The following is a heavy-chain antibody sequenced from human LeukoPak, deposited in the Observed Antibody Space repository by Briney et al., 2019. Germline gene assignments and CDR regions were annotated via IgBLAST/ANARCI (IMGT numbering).Heavy chain of an antibody. J-gene: IGHJ5*02. D-gene: IGHD6-6*01. CDR3: VKDDHSSSSGRWFDP. Sequence: ASVKVSCKASGYTFTGYYMHWVRQAPGQGLEWMGWINPNSGGTNYAQKFQGWVTMTRDTSISTAYMELSRLRSDDTAVYYCVKDDHSSSSGRWFDPWGQGTLVTVSS. V-gene: IGHV1-2*04. CDR2: INPNSGGT. CDR1: GYTFTGYY.